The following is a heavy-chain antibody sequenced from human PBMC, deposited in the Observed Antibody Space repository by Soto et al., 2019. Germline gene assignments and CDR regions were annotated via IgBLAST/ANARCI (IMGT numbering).Heavy chain of an antibody. CDR2: IYYSGSA. CDR3: ASTVTTSTFDY. Sequence: QVQLQESGPGLVKPSETLSLTCTVSGGSISSYYWSWIRQPPGKGLEWIGYIYYSGSANYNPSLKSRVTISVDTSKNQFSLTLSSVTASDTAVYYCASTVTTSTFDYWGQGTLVTVSS. V-gene: IGHV4-59*08. J-gene: IGHJ4*02. CDR1: GGSISSYY. D-gene: IGHD4-17*01.